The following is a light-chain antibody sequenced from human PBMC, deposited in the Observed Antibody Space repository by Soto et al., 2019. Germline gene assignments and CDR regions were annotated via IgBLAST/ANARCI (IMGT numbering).Light chain of an antibody. CDR3: SSYTSSSTLVV. CDR2: DVS. Sequence: QSALTQPASVSGSPGQSITISCTGTSSDVGDYNYVSWYQQHPGKAPKLMIYDVSNRPSGVSNRFSGSKSGNTASLTISGLQAEDEADYYCSSYTSSSTLVVFGGGTKVIVL. CDR1: SSDVGDYNY. J-gene: IGLJ2*01. V-gene: IGLV2-14*01.